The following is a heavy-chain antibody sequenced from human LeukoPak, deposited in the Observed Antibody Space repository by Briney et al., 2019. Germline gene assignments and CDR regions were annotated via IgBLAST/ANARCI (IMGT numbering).Heavy chain of an antibody. D-gene: IGHD2-21*02. Sequence: GGSLRLSCVASGFTLSTYTMNWIRQAPGKGLEWVSGSIGSGGSAFYADSVKGRFSISRDTSKNTLFLHMNNLRAGDTAVYYCARHLYHCGGGNCYYYFDYWGQGTLVTVSS. J-gene: IGHJ4*02. CDR2: SIGSGGSA. CDR3: ARHLYHCGGGNCYYYFDY. CDR1: GFTLSTYT. V-gene: IGHV3-23*01.